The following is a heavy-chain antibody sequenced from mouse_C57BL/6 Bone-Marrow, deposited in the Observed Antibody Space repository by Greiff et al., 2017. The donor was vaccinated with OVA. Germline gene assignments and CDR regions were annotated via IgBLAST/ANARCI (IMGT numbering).Heavy chain of an antibody. CDR3: ERQGSLGAMDY. J-gene: IGHJ4*01. Sequence: EVKLVESGGDLVKPGGSLKLSCAASGFTFSSYGMSWVRQTPDKRLEWVATISSGGSYTYYPDSVKGRFTISRDNSKNTLYLQMSSLKSEDKAMYYYERQGSLGAMDYWGQGTSVTVSS. CDR2: ISSGGSYT. V-gene: IGHV5-6*01. CDR1: GFTFSSYG.